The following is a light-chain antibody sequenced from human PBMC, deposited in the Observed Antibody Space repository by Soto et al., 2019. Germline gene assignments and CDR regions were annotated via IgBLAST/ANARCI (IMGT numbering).Light chain of an antibody. CDR3: SSYTSSSTYVV. CDR1: SSDVGSYNR. CDR2: EVS. Sequence: QSALTQPPSVSGSPGQSVTISCTGTSSDVGSYNRVSWYQQPPGTAPQLIIYEVSNRPSGVPARFSGSKSGNTASLTISGLQAEDEADYYCSSYTSSSTYVVFGGGTKLTVL. J-gene: IGLJ2*01. V-gene: IGLV2-18*02.